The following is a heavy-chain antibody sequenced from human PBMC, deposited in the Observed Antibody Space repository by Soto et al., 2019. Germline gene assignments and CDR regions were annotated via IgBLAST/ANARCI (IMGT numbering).Heavy chain of an antibody. CDR2: INHSGST. J-gene: IGHJ6*02. CDR1: GGSFSGYY. CDR3: ARARYCSSTSCYPVSHYGMDV. D-gene: IGHD2-2*01. V-gene: IGHV4-34*01. Sequence: QVQLQQWGAGLLKPSETLSLTCAVYGGSFSGYYWSWIRQPPGKGLEWIGEINHSGSTNYNPSLKSRVTRSVDTSKNQFSLKLSSVTAADTAVYYCARARYCSSTSCYPVSHYGMDVWGQGTTVTVSS.